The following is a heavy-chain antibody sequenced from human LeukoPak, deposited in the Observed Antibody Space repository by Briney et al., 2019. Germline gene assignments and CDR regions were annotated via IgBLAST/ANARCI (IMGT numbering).Heavy chain of an antibody. Sequence: GGSLRLSCTASGFTFSSRWMTWIRLPPGKGLEWVANIREDGSVKYYVDSVKGRFTISRDNTKNVLYLQMNSLRADDTAVYFCARDSTWLLDYWGQGTLITVSS. J-gene: IGHJ4*02. CDR3: ARDSTWLLDY. CDR2: IREDGSVK. D-gene: IGHD6-19*01. CDR1: GFTFSSRW. V-gene: IGHV3-7*03.